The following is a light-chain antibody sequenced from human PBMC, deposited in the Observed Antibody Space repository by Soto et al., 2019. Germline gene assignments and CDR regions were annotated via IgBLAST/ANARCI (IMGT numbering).Light chain of an antibody. CDR2: GNN. J-gene: IGLJ1*01. V-gene: IGLV1-40*01. Sequence: QPVLTQPPSVSGAPGQRVTISCTGSSSNIGAGYDVHWYQQLPGTAPKLLIYGNNNRPSGVPDRFSGSKSGTSASLAITGLQAEDEADYYCQSYDSSLSALVFGTGTKLTVL. CDR3: QSYDSSLSALV. CDR1: SSNIGAGYD.